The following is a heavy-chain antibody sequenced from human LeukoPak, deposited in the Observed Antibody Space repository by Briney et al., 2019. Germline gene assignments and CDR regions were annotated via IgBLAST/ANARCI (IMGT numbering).Heavy chain of an antibody. CDR2: IYYSGST. Sequence: SETLSLTCTVSGGSISSYYWSWIRQPPGKGLEWIGYIYYSGSTNYNPSLKSRVTISVDTSKNQFSLRLSSVTAADTAVYYCARGVGPTYGHEWFDPWGQGTLVIVSS. D-gene: IGHD3-10*01. V-gene: IGHV4-59*01. J-gene: IGHJ5*02. CDR1: GGSISSYY. CDR3: ARGVGPTYGHEWFDP.